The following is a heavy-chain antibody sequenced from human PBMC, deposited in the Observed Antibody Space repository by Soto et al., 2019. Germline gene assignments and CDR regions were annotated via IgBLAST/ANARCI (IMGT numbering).Heavy chain of an antibody. CDR1: GGSISSYY. D-gene: IGHD2-2*01. CDR2: IYYSGST. CDR3: ARLYCSSTRCFDY. J-gene: IGHJ4*02. V-gene: IGHV4-59*08. Sequence: SETLSLTCTVSGGSISSYYWSWIRQPPGKGLEWIGYIYYSGSTNYNPSLKSRVTISVDTSKNQFSLELSSVTAADTAVYYCARLYCSSTRCFDYWGQGTLVTVSS.